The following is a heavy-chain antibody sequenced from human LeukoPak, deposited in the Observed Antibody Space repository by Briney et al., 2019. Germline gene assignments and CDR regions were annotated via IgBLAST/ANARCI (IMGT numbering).Heavy chain of an antibody. J-gene: IGHJ4*02. CDR3: AKALASSLYDY. CDR1: GFIFDDYG. D-gene: IGHD6-13*01. V-gene: IGHV3-20*04. CDR2: INWNGGSI. Sequence: PGGSLRLSCAASGFIFDDYGMSWVRQAPGKGLEWVSGINWNGGSIGYADSVKGRFTISRDNAKNSLYLQMSGLRAEDTALYYCAKALASSLYDYWGQGTLVTVSS.